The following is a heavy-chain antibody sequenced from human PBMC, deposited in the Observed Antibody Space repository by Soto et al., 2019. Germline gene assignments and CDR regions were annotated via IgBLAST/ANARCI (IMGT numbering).Heavy chain of an antibody. CDR2: IYSGGST. Sequence: PXGSLRLSCAASGFTVSSNYMSWVRQAPGKGLEWVSVIYSGGSTYYADSVKGRFTISRDNSKNTLYLQMNSLRAEDTAVYYCARDRAAARAFDYWGQGTLVTVSS. J-gene: IGHJ4*02. CDR3: ARDRAAARAFDY. D-gene: IGHD6-13*01. CDR1: GFTVSSNY. V-gene: IGHV3-53*01.